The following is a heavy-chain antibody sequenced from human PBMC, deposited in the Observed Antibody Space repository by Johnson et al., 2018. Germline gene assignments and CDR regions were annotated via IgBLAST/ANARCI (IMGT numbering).Heavy chain of an antibody. D-gene: IGHD3-3*01. CDR1: GFNFSSYG. CDR2: ISYDGSNK. Sequence: QVQLVESGGGVVQPGRSLRLSCAASGFNFSSYGMHWVRQAPGKGLEWVAVISYDGSNKYYVDSVKGRFTISRDNAKNSLYLQMNRLRAEDTAVYYCARDGVVQSFSNDAFDIWGQGTMVTVSS. V-gene: IGHV3-30*03. J-gene: IGHJ3*02. CDR3: ARDGVVQSFSNDAFDI.